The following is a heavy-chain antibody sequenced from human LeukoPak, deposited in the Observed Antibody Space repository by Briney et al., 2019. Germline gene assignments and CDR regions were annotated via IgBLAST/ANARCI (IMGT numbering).Heavy chain of an antibody. V-gene: IGHV1-46*03. CDR2: INPSGGST. Sequence: ASVKVSCKASGYTFTSYYMHWVRQAPGQGLEWMGIINPSGGSTSYAQKFQGRVTMTRDTSTSTVYMELSSLRSGDTAVYYCARAHLYCTNGVCLEYFQHWGQGTLVTVSS. D-gene: IGHD2-8*01. CDR3: ARAHLYCTNGVCLEYFQH. CDR1: GYTFTSYY. J-gene: IGHJ1*01.